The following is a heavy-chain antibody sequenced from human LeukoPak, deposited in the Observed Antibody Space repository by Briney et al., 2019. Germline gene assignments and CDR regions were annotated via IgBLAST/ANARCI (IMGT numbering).Heavy chain of an antibody. CDR1: GFTFSSYW. CDR3: IRDLRESDY. V-gene: IGHV3-74*01. Sequence: AGGSLRLSCAASGFTFSSYWMHWVRQAPGKGLVWVSRINPDGSTTDYADSVKGRFTISRDNAKNTLYLQINSLRAEDTAVYYCIRDLRESDYWGQGALVTVSS. J-gene: IGHJ4*02. CDR2: INPDGSTT.